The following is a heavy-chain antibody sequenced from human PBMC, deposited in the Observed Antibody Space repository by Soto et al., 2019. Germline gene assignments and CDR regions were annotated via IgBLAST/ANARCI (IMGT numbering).Heavy chain of an antibody. Sequence: EVQLVESGGGLVQPGGSLRLSCAASGFSFSSYWIHWVRQAPGKGLVWVSRIKTDGSSTDYADSVKGRFTISRDNAKNTLYLQMNSLRAEDTAVYYSAKREGNTYGLFLWGQGTLVTVSS. CDR2: IKTDGSST. D-gene: IGHD3-10*01. CDR3: AKREGNTYGLFL. V-gene: IGHV3-74*01. J-gene: IGHJ4*02. CDR1: GFSFSSYW.